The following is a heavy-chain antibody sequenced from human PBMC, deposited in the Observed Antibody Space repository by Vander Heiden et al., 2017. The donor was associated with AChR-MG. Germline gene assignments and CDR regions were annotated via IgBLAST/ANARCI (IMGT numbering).Heavy chain of an antibody. J-gene: IGHJ5*02. Sequence: QVQLVQSGAEVKKPGSSVQVSCKASGGTFSSYAISWVRQAPGQGLEWMGGIIPIFGTANYAQKFQGRVTITADKSTSTAYMELSSLRSEDTAVYHCARQWELQINWFDPWGQGTLVTVSS. CDR1: GGTFSSYA. D-gene: IGHD1-26*01. V-gene: IGHV1-69*06. CDR3: ARQWELQINWFDP. CDR2: IIPIFGTA.